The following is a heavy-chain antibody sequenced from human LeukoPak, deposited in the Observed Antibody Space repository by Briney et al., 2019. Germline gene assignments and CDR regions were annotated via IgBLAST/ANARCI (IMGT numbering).Heavy chain of an antibody. CDR2: ITGSSTWT. D-gene: IGHD7-27*01. V-gene: IGHV3-23*01. Sequence: GGSLRLSCEASGFTFSTYGMTWVRQAPGKGLEWVSGITGSSTWTYYADSVKGRFTISRGNSNNTLHLQMNSLGAEDTAIYYCARELVSLGTGYFDLWGRGTLVTVSS. CDR1: GFTFSTYG. J-gene: IGHJ2*01. CDR3: ARELVSLGTGYFDL.